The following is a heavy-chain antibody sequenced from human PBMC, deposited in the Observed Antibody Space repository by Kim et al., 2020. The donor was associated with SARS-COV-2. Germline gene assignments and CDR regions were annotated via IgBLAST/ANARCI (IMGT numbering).Heavy chain of an antibody. V-gene: IGHV3-48*03. D-gene: IGHD6-19*01. CDR1: GFTFSSYE. CDR2: ISSSGSTI. J-gene: IGHJ5*02. CDR3: ARATGIAVDRRFDP. Sequence: GGSLRLSCAASGFTFSSYEMNWVRQAPGKGLEWVSYISSSGSTIYYADSVKGRFTISRDNAKNSLYLQMNSLRAEDTAVYYCARATGIAVDRRFDPWGQGTLVTVSS.